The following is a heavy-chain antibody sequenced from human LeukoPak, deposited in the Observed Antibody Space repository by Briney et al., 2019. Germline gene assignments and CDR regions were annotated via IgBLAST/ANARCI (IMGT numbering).Heavy chain of an antibody. J-gene: IGHJ6*03. V-gene: IGHV3-74*01. CDR2: INSDGSST. Sequence: GGSLRLSCAASGFTFSSYWMHWVRQAPGKGLVWVSRINSDGSSTYYADSVKGRFTISRDNAKNSLYLQMNSLRAEDTAVYYCARPGIEQYYDYVWGSYRYYYYYYMDVWGKGTTVTISS. D-gene: IGHD3-16*02. CDR1: GFTFSSYW. CDR3: ARPGIEQYYDYVWGSYRYYYYYYMDV.